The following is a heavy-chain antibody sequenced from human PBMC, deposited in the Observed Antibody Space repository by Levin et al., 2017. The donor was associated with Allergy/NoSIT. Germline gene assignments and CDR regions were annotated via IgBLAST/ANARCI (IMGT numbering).Heavy chain of an antibody. J-gene: IGHJ4*02. CDR2: ISYDGSNE. V-gene: IGHV3-30*04. Sequence: GGSLRLSCAASGFTFSHYAMHWVRQAPGKGLEWVAAISYDGSNEFYADSVKGRFTISRDNSKNTLYLQMNNLRVEDTALYYCARDVRYDGSRSRLDYWGQGTLVTVSS. CDR1: GFTFSHYA. D-gene: IGHD3-22*01. CDR3: ARDVRYDGSRSRLDY.